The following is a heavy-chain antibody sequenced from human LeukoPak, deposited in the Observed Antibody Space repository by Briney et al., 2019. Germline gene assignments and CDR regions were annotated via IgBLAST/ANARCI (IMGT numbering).Heavy chain of an antibody. V-gene: IGHV3-23*01. CDR2: ISDSGRHT. D-gene: IGHD3/OR15-3a*01. J-gene: IGHJ4*02. Sequence: GGSLRLSCAASGFTFSTCGMTWVRQAPGKGLEWVSSISDSGRHTYYTDSVKGRFTISRDNSKNTLYLQMNSLRAEDTAVYYCAKLPSDLPGLNYWGQGSLVTVSS. CDR3: AKLPSDLPGLNY. CDR1: GFTFSTCG.